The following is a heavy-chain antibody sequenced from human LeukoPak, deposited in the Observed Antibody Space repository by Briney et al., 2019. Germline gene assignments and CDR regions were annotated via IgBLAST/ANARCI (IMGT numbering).Heavy chain of an antibody. CDR2: IRQDGGVK. CDR3: ARTVVVVVGASDYFDY. Sequence: GGSLRLSCAASGFTFRKYWMSWVRQSPGKGLEWVANIRQDGGVKYYMDSAKGRFTLSRDNAKSSLYLQMNSLRVEDTAMYFCARTVVVVVGASDYFDYWGQGTLVTVSS. J-gene: IGHJ4*02. V-gene: IGHV3-7*03. CDR1: GFTFRKYW. D-gene: IGHD2-2*01.